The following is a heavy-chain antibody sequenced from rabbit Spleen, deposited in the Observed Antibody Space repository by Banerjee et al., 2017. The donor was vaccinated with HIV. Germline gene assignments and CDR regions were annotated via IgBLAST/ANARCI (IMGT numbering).Heavy chain of an antibody. D-gene: IGHD8-1*01. Sequence: QEQLEESGGGLVQPGASLTLTCKASGIDFSNNYYMCWVRQAPGKGLEWIACTAAGGSPFTYYATWAKGRFTCSKASSTTVTLQMTSLTAADTATYFCARDTGTSFSTYGMDLWGQGTLVTVS. CDR2: TAAGGSPFT. CDR1: GIDFSNNYY. V-gene: IGHV1S45*01. J-gene: IGHJ3*01. CDR3: ARDTGTSFSTYGMDL.